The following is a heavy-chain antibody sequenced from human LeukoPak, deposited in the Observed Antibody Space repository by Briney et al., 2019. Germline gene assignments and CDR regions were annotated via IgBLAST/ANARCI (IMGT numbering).Heavy chain of an antibody. CDR3: ARDLYSSGYSDY. Sequence: GRSLRLSCAASGFTSSSYAMHWVRQAPGKGLEWVAVISYDGSNKYYADSVKGRFTISRDNSKNTLYLQMNSLRAEDTAVYYCARDLYSSGYSDYWGQGTLVTVSS. V-gene: IGHV3-30*04. D-gene: IGHD3-22*01. CDR2: ISYDGSNK. J-gene: IGHJ4*02. CDR1: GFTSSSYA.